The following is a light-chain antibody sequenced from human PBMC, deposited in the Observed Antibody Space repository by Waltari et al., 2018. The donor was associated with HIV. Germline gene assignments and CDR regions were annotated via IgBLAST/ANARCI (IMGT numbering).Light chain of an antibody. CDR3: QQYNSSPT. Sequence: EILMTQSPATLAVSPGDKATPSCKASQSAATNIAWYQQKPGQPIRLLIYGAGTTATGVSGRFSGSGSGTDFTLTINNLQSDDSAVYFCQQYNSSPTFGQGTKVEV. CDR2: GAG. CDR1: QSAATN. V-gene: IGKV3-15*01. J-gene: IGKJ2*01.